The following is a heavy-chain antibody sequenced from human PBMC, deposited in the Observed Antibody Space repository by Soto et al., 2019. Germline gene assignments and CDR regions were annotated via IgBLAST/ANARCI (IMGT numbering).Heavy chain of an antibody. CDR3: ARGPSVTTVYWYFDL. Sequence: QVQLQESGPGLVKPSQTLSLTCSVSGGSISSGDHYWNWIRQHPGKGLEWIGYIYYSGTHYTPSLKSRVTISEDTYKNQFSLHLSSVTAADTAVYYCARGPSVTTVYWYFDLWGRGTRVTVSS. J-gene: IGHJ2*01. CDR1: GGSISSGDHY. D-gene: IGHD4-17*01. CDR2: IYYSGT. V-gene: IGHV4-31*03.